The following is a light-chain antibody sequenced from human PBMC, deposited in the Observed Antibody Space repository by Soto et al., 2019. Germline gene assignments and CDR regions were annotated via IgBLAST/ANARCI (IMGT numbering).Light chain of an antibody. CDR2: GNT. Sequence: QAVLTQPPSVSGAPGQRVTISCTGSSSNIGAGYDVHWYQQFPGTTPKFLIYGNTNRPSGVPDRFSASKSGTSASLDITGLQAEDEAEYFCPSDDSRLTVVFGGGTKLTVL. J-gene: IGLJ2*01. CDR3: PSDDSRLTVV. CDR1: SSNIGAGYD. V-gene: IGLV1-40*01.